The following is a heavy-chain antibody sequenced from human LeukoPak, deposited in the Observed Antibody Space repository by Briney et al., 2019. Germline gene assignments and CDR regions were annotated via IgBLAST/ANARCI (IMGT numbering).Heavy chain of an antibody. CDR1: GLTFSSYG. CDR2: RWYDGSNK. V-gene: IGHV3-33*01. Sequence: GGSLRLSCAASGLTFSSYGMHWVRQAPGKGLEWVAVRWYDGSNKYYAGSVKGRFTISRDNSKNTLYLQMNSLRAEDTAVYYCARDTRGYCSSTSCSYFDYWGQGTLVTVSS. CDR3: ARDTRGYCSSTSCSYFDY. J-gene: IGHJ4*02. D-gene: IGHD2-2*01.